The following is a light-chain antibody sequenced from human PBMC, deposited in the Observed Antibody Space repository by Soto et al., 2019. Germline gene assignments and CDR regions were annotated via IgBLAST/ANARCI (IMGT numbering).Light chain of an antibody. V-gene: IGKV3-20*01. J-gene: IGKJ1*01. CDR2: GAS. Sequence: EVVLTQSPGTLPLSPGERATLSCRASQSVSSSYLAWYQQKPGQAPRLLIYGASTRATGIPDRFSGSGSGTDFTLTINRLEPEDFAVYYCQQFGSSSWTFGQGTKVEIK. CDR1: QSVSSSY. CDR3: QQFGSSSWT.